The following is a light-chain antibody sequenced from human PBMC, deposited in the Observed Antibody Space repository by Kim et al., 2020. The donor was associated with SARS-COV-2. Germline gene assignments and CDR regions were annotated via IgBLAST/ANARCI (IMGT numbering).Light chain of an antibody. CDR1: NIGSKS. Sequence: ATGKTARITWGGNNIGSKSVHWYQQKPGQAPVLVIYYDSDRPSGIPERFSGSNSGNTATLTISRVEAGDEADYYCQVWDSSSDHPVFGGGTKLTVL. J-gene: IGLJ3*02. V-gene: IGLV3-21*04. CDR3: QVWDSSSDHPV. CDR2: YDS.